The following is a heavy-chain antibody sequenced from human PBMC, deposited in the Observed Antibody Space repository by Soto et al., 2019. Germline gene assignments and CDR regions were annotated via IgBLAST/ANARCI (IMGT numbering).Heavy chain of an antibody. V-gene: IGHV3-30*18. CDR1: GFTFSSYG. D-gene: IGHD3-22*01. J-gene: IGHJ4*02. CDR3: AKDSPTYYYDSSGPGDY. CDR2: ISYDGSNK. Sequence: GGSLRLSCAASGFTFSSYGMHWVRQAPGKGLEWVAVISYDGSNKYYADSVKGRFTISRDNSKNTLYLQMNSLRAEDTAVYYCAKDSPTYYYDSSGPGDYWGQGTLVTVSS.